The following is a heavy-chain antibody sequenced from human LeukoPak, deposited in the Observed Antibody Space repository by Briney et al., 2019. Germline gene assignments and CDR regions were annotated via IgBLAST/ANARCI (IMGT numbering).Heavy chain of an antibody. CDR3: ARAPYSSRRSYFDY. J-gene: IGHJ4*02. Sequence: GGSLRLSCAASGFTFDDYAMHWVRQAPGKGLEWVSGISWNSGSIGYADSVEGRFTISRDNSKNTLYLQMNSLRAEDTAVYYCARAPYSSRRSYFDYWGQGTLVTVSS. CDR2: ISWNSGSI. CDR1: GFTFDDYA. D-gene: IGHD6-13*01. V-gene: IGHV3-9*01.